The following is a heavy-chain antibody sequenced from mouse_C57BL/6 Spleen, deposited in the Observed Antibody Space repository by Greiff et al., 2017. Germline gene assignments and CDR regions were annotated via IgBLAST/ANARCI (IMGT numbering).Heavy chain of an antibody. CDR1: GYTFTSYW. Sequence: QVQLQQPGAELVKPGASVKLSCKASGYTFTSYWMHWVKQRPGRGLEWIGRIDPNSGGTKYNEKFKSKATLTVDKPSSTAYMQLSSLTSEDSAVXYCARSYYGSSYVEYYYAMDYWGQGTSVTVSS. D-gene: IGHD1-1*01. J-gene: IGHJ4*01. V-gene: IGHV1-72*01. CDR3: ARSYYGSSYVEYYYAMDY. CDR2: IDPNSGGT.